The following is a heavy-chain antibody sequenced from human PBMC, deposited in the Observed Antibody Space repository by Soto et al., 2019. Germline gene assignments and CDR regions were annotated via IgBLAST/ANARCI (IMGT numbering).Heavy chain of an antibody. Sequence: HVHLVQSGAEVKKPGSSVKVSCKTSGGTFSDLAFSWVRQAPRQGLEWVGGIIPLFGTPNYAQEFQGRVSISADESYNTVYMELRSLRSEDTAVYYCASERVAEMATGGYFDNWGQGTLVTVSS. CDR3: ASERVAEMATGGYFDN. CDR1: GGTFSDLA. V-gene: IGHV1-69*01. CDR2: IIPLFGTP. J-gene: IGHJ4*02. D-gene: IGHD5-12*01.